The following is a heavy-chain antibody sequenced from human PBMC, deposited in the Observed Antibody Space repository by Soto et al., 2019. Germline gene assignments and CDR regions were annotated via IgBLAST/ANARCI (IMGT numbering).Heavy chain of an antibody. CDR1: GYTFTGYY. Sequence: ASVKVSCKASGYTFTGYYMHWVRQAPGQGLEWMGWINPNSGGTNYAQKFQGWVTMTRDTSISTAYMELSRLRSDDTAVYYCARGGAREDSSSWYFDYWGQGTLVTVSS. J-gene: IGHJ4*02. CDR2: INPNSGGT. V-gene: IGHV1-2*04. CDR3: ARGGAREDSSSWYFDY. D-gene: IGHD6-13*01.